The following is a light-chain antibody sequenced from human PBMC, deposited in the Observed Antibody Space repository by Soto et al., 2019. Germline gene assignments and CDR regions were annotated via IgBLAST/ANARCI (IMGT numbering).Light chain of an antibody. V-gene: IGLV9-49*01. Sequence: QPMLTQPPSASASLGASVTLTCTLSSGYSNYKVDWYQQRPGKGPRFVMRVGTGGIVGSKGDGIPDRFSVLGSGLNRYLTIKNIQEEDESDYHCGADHGSGSNFVLLFGGGTKLTVL. CDR2: VGTGGIVG. CDR1: SGYSNYK. J-gene: IGLJ2*01. CDR3: GADHGSGSNFVLL.